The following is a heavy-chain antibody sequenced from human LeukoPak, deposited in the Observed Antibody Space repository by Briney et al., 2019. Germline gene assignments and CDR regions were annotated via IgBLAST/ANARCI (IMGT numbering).Heavy chain of an antibody. V-gene: IGHV4-34*01. J-gene: IGHJ6*03. Sequence: PSETLSLTCAVYGGSFSGYHWSWIRQPPGKGLEWIGEINHSGSTNYNPSLKSRVSMSVDTSKNQFSLKLSSVTAADTAVYYCARDRGRAARPPGSLRYYYYMDVWGKGTTVTVSS. D-gene: IGHD6-6*01. CDR3: ARDRGRAARPPGSLRYYYYMDV. CDR1: GGSFSGYH. CDR2: INHSGST.